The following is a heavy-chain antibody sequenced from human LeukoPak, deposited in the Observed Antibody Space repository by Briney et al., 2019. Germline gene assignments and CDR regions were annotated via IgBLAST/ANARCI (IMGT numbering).Heavy chain of an antibody. CDR1: GFTFSSYG. CDR3: AKDRGESSGHRDAFDI. J-gene: IGHJ3*02. V-gene: IGHV3-33*06. Sequence: GGSLRLSCAASGFTFSSYGMHWVRQAPGKGLEWVAVIWYDGSNKYYADSVKGRFTISRDNSKNTLYLQMNSLRAQDTAVYYCAKDRGESSGHRDAFDIWGQRTMVTVSS. D-gene: IGHD6-19*01. CDR2: IWYDGSNK.